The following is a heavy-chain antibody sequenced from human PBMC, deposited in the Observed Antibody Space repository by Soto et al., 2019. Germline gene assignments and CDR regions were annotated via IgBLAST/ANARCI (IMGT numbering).Heavy chain of an antibody. Sequence: QVQLQESGPGLVKPSQTLSLTCTVSGGSISSGGYYWSWIRQHPGKGLEWIGYIYYSGSTYYNPSLKSRVTISVDTSKNQFSLKLSSVTAADTAVCYCARSGGYGSGSYSNFDYWGQGTLVTVSS. CDR2: IYYSGST. CDR1: GGSISSGGYY. D-gene: IGHD3-10*01. J-gene: IGHJ4*02. CDR3: ARSGGYGSGSYSNFDY. V-gene: IGHV4-31*03.